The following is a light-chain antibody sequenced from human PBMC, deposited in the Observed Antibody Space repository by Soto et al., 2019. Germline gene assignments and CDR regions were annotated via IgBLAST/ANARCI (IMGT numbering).Light chain of an antibody. J-gene: IGLJ2*01. V-gene: IGLV2-14*01. CDR2: VVS. CDR1: SSDIGGYNS. Sequence: QSALTQPASVSGSPGQSITISCTGTSSDIGGYNSVSWYQQHPGKAPKLMIYVVSNRPSGVSNRFSGSKSGNTASLTISGLQAEDEADYYCSSYTSSATLVLFGGGTKLTVL. CDR3: SSYTSSATLVL.